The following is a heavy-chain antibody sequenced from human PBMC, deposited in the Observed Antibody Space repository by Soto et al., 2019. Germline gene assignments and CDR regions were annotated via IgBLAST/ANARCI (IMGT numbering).Heavy chain of an antibody. CDR2: IYYSGST. Sequence: PSETLSLTCTVSGGSISSSSYYWGWIRQPPGKGLEWIGSIYYSGSTYYNPSLKSRVTISVDTSKNQFSLKLSSVTAADTAVYYCARQRQGVSGSWYYYYGMDVWGQGTTVTVSS. CDR3: ARQRQGVSGSWYYYYGMDV. J-gene: IGHJ6*02. V-gene: IGHV4-39*01. CDR1: GGSISSSSYY. D-gene: IGHD3-10*01.